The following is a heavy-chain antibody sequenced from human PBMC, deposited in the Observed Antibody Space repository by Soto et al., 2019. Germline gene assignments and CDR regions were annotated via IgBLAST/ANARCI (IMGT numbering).Heavy chain of an antibody. CDR2: IIPIFGTA. Sequence: GASVKVSCKASGGTFSSYAISWVRQAPGQGLEWMGGIIPIFGTANYAQKFQGRVTITADESTSTAYMELSSLRSEDTAVYYCARVSARKSGSYTRIFDYWGQGTLVTVSS. CDR3: ARVSARKSGSYTRIFDY. V-gene: IGHV1-69*13. D-gene: IGHD1-26*01. CDR1: GGTFSSYA. J-gene: IGHJ4*02.